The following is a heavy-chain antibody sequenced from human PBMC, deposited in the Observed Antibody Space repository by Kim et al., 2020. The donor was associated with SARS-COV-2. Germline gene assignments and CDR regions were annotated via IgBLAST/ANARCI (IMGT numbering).Heavy chain of an antibody. V-gene: IGHV3-33*06. D-gene: IGHD2-15*01. Sequence: VHGRFTSSRDNTKNQLYLHMNNLRAEDTAVYYCAKERRKYCSGGSCHLEYWGQGTLVTVSS. CDR3: AKERRKYCSGGSCHLEY. J-gene: IGHJ4*02.